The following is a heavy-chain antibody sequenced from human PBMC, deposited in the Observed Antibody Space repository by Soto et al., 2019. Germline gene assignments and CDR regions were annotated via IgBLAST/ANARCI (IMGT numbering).Heavy chain of an antibody. D-gene: IGHD1-26*01. Sequence: QVQLVESGGGVVQPGRSLRLSCSASGFTFSSYGMHWVRQAPGKGLEWVAVIWYDGSNKYYADSVKGRFTISRDNSKNTLYLQMNGLRAEDTAVYYCARDRSYSNYYYYGMDVWGQGTTVTVSS. J-gene: IGHJ6*02. CDR3: ARDRSYSNYYYYGMDV. V-gene: IGHV3-33*01. CDR1: GFTFSSYG. CDR2: IWYDGSNK.